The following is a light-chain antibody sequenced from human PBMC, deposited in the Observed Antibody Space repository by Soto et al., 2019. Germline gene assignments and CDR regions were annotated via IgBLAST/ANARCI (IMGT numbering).Light chain of an antibody. CDR3: QQYGSSPPNT. J-gene: IGKJ2*01. Sequence: EIVLTQSPGTLSLSPGERATLSCRASLSVSSSYLAWYQQKPGQAPRLLIYGASSRATGIPDRFSGSGSGTDFSLTISRLEPEDFAVYYYQQYGSSPPNTFGQGTKLEIK. CDR2: GAS. V-gene: IGKV3-20*01. CDR1: LSVSSSY.